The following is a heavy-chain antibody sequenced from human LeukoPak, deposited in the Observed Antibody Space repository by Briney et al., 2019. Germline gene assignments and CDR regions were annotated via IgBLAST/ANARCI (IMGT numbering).Heavy chain of an antibody. CDR2: ISSSGGTT. CDR3: AKNGDRGAYCSGGSCYPYYYYYMDV. J-gene: IGHJ6*03. CDR1: RFTFSSYA. Sequence: GGSLRLSCAASRFTFSSYAMSWVRQAPGRGLEWVAAISSSGGTTYYADSVKGRFTISRDNSKNTLYLQMNSLRAEDTAIYYCAKNGDRGAYCSGGSCYPYYYYYMDVWGKGTTVTISS. V-gene: IGHV3-23*01. D-gene: IGHD2-15*01.